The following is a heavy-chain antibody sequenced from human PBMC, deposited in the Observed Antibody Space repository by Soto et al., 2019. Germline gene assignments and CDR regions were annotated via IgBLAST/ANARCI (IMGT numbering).Heavy chain of an antibody. CDR2: MNPNSGNT. D-gene: IGHD3-9*01. CDR1: GYTFTSYD. CDR3: ARGPIGIVILTGYYRAHGFDY. Sequence: ASVKVSCKASGYTFTSYDINWVRQATGQGLEWMGWMNPNSGNTGYAQKFQGRVTMTRNTSISTAYMELSSLRSEDTAVYYCARGPIGIVILTGYYRAHGFDYWGQGTLVTGSS. J-gene: IGHJ4*02. V-gene: IGHV1-8*01.